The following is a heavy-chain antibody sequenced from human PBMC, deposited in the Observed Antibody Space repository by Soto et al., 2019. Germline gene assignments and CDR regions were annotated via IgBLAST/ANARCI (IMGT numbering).Heavy chain of an antibody. D-gene: IGHD3-22*01. J-gene: IGHJ3*02. Sequence: EVQLLESGGGLIQPGGSLTLSCAASGFTFSSYTMNWVRQAPGKGLEWVSTISGGGGSTFYADSVRGRFSIGRDNSNKSLPLNMNSLSAEDTAIYDCARLPSDAPPYYDRPSPIWGQGTMVIVSS. CDR2: ISGGGGST. CDR1: GFTFSSYT. V-gene: IGHV3-23*01. CDR3: ARLPSDAPPYYDRPSPI.